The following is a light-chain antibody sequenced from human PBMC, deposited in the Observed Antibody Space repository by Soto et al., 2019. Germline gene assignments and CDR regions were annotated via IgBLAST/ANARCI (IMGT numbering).Light chain of an antibody. CDR1: QSVSSN. CDR3: QQCNNWRT. Sequence: EVVMTQSPATLSVSPGERAPLSCRASQSVSSNLAWYQQKPGQAPRLLIYDASTRATGIPARFSGSGSGTEFTLTISSLQSEDFAVYYCQQCNNWRTFGQGTKVDIK. CDR2: DAS. V-gene: IGKV3-15*01. J-gene: IGKJ1*01.